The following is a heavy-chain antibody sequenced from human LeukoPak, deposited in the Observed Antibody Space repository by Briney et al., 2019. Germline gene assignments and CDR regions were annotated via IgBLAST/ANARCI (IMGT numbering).Heavy chain of an antibody. CDR3: ARDPYSWAFDY. Sequence: GGSLRLSCAASGFTFSDYYMSWIRQAPGKGLEWVSYISSSGSTIYYADSVKGRFTISRDNAKNSLYLQMNSLRAEDTPVYYCARDPYSWAFDYWGQGTLVTVSS. CDR2: ISSSGSTI. J-gene: IGHJ4*02. D-gene: IGHD5-18*01. V-gene: IGHV3-11*04. CDR1: GFTFSDYY.